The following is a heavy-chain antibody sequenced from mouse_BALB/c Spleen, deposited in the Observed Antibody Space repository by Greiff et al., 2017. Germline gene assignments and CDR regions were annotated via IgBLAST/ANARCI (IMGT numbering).Heavy chain of an antibody. V-gene: IGHV5-6*01. Sequence: EVHLVESGGDLVKPGGSLKLSCAASGFTFSSYGMSWVRQTPDKRLEWVATISSGGSYTYYPDSVKGRFTISRDNAKNTLYLQMSSLKSEDTAMYYCARQRGYDYDGTMDYWGQGTSVTVSS. J-gene: IGHJ4*01. CDR3: ARQRGYDYDGTMDY. CDR2: ISSGGSYT. D-gene: IGHD2-4*01. CDR1: GFTFSSYG.